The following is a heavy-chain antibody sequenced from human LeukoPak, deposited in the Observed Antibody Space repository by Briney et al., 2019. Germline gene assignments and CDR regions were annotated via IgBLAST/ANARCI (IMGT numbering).Heavy chain of an antibody. Sequence: PGGSLRLSCAASGFTFSSYSMNWVRQAPGKGLEWVSGISWNSGSIGYADSVKGRFTISRDNAKNSLYLQMNSLRAEDTALYYCAKDSSSWYGDAFDIWGQGTMVTVSS. J-gene: IGHJ3*02. V-gene: IGHV3-9*01. CDR1: GFTFSSYS. CDR2: ISWNSGSI. CDR3: AKDSSSWYGDAFDI. D-gene: IGHD6-13*01.